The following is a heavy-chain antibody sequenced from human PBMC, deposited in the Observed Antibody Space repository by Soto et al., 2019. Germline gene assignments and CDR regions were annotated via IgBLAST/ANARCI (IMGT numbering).Heavy chain of an antibody. CDR1: GFTLNNYY. CDR2: IKGDGSDP. J-gene: IGHJ4*02. CDR3: ARDPVTAD. Sequence: PGGSLRLSCAASGFTLNNYYLSWVRQAPGKGLEWVGNIKGDGSDPHYVDSVKGRFTISRDNAENSIYLQMSSLKAEDTAMYYCARDPVTADWGQGTLVTVSS. V-gene: IGHV3-7*03.